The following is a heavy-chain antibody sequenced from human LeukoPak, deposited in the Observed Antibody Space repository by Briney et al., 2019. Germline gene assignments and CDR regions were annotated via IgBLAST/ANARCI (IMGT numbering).Heavy chain of an antibody. CDR3: ARGSDYVWGSYRYDY. Sequence: SETLSLTCAVYGGSFSGYYWSWIRQPPGKGLEWIGEINHSGSTNYNPSLKSRVTISVDTSKNQFSLKLSSVTAADTAVYYCARGSDYVWGSYRYDYWGQGTLVTVSS. V-gene: IGHV4-34*01. CDR1: GGSFSGYY. CDR2: INHSGST. D-gene: IGHD3-16*02. J-gene: IGHJ4*02.